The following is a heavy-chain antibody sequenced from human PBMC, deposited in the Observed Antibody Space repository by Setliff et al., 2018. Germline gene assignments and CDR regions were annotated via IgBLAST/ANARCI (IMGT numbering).Heavy chain of an antibody. CDR2: IYFTGNT. CDR3: ARHGRFYDFTDYFPNWFDP. CDR1: GGSVRTSSYY. Sequence: SETLSLTCTVSGGSVRTSSYYWGWIRQSPGKGLEWSGSIYFTGNTYYSPSLKSRVTISADTSKNQFSLKSTSLTATDTAIYYCARHGRFYDFTDYFPNWFDPWGQGTLVTVSS. D-gene: IGHD3-22*01. J-gene: IGHJ5*02. V-gene: IGHV4-39*01.